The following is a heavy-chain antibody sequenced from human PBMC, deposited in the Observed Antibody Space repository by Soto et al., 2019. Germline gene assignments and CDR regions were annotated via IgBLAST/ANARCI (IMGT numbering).Heavy chain of an antibody. CDR2: IYHSGST. CDR1: GGSISSGGYS. J-gene: IGHJ5*02. V-gene: IGHV4-30-2*01. CDR3: ARARSVAGTKGWFDT. D-gene: IGHD6-19*01. Sequence: KTXETLSLTCAASGGSISSGGYSWSWIRQPPGKGLEWIGYIYHSGSTYYNPSLKSRVTISVDRSKNQFSLKLSSVTAADTAVYYCARARSVAGTKGWFDTWGQGTLGTVSS.